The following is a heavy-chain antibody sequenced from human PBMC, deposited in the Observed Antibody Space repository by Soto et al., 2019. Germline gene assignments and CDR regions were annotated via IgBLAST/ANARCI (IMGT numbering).Heavy chain of an antibody. J-gene: IGHJ6*02. CDR3: AKARYYGSGSYYYYSGMDV. CDR2: ISGSGGST. D-gene: IGHD3-10*01. CDR1: GFTFSSYA. Sequence: GGSLRLSCAASGFTFSSYAMSWVRQAPGKGLEWVSAISGSGGSTYYADSVKGRFTISRDNSKNTLYLQMNSLRAEDTAVYYCAKARYYGSGSYYYYSGMDVWGQGTTVTVSS. V-gene: IGHV3-23*01.